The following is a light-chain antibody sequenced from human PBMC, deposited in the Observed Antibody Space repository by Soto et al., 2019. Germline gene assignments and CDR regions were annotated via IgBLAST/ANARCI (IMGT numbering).Light chain of an antibody. CDR3: QQYGSSRLT. CDR2: GAS. CDR1: QSVSSSY. Sequence: EIVLTQSPGTLSLSPGERATLSCRASQSVSSSYFAWYQQKPGQAPRLLIYGASTRATGIPDRFSGSGSGRDFTLTISRLEPEDFAVYYCQQYGSSRLTFGGGTKVDI. V-gene: IGKV3-20*01. J-gene: IGKJ4*01.